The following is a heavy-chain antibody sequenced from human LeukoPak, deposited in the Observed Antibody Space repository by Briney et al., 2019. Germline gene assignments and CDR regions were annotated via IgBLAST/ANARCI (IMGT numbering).Heavy chain of an antibody. CDR1: GFTVSSNY. CDR2: IYSGGST. D-gene: IGHD1-14*01. J-gene: IGHJ3*02. CDR3: ARVTRNDAFDI. Sequence: GGSLRLSCVASGFTVSSNYMSWVRQAPGKGLEWVSVIYSGGSTYYADSVKGRFTISRDNSKNTLYLQMNSLRAEDTAVYYCARVTRNDAFDIWGQGTMVTVSS. V-gene: IGHV3-66*01.